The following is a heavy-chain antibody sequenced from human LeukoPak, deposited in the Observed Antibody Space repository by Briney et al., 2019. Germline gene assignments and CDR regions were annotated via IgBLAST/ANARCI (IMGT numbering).Heavy chain of an antibody. CDR2: IYYSGST. D-gene: IGHD3-10*01. CDR1: GGSISSYY. J-gene: IGHJ5*02. V-gene: IGHV4-59*01. Sequence: KPSETLSLACTVSGGSISSYYWSWIRQPPGKGLEWIGYIYYSGSTNYNPSLKSRVTISVDTSKNQFSLKLSSVTAVDTAVYYCARGFDWFDPWGQGTLVTVSS. CDR3: ARGFDWFDP.